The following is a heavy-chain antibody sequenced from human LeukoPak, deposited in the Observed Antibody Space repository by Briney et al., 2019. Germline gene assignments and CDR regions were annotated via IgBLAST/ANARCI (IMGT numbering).Heavy chain of an antibody. CDR3: AKIPWYYDSSGYSLDY. Sequence: GRSLRLSCAASGFTFGSYGMHWVRRAPGKGLEWVAVISYDGSNKYYADSVKGRFTISRDNSKNTLYLQMNSLRAEDTAVYYCAKIPWYYDSSGYSLDYWGQGTLVTVSS. CDR1: GFTFGSYG. J-gene: IGHJ4*02. V-gene: IGHV3-30*18. D-gene: IGHD3-22*01. CDR2: ISYDGSNK.